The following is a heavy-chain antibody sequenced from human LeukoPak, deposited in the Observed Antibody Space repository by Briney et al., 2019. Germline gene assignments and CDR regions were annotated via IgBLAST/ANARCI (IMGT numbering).Heavy chain of an antibody. CDR3: ARADYYDSSGPTFPFDY. V-gene: IGHV3-64*01. J-gene: IGHJ4*02. CDR1: GFTFSSYA. Sequence: GGSLRLSCAASGFTFSSYAMHWVRQAPGKGLEYVSAISSNGGSTYYANSVKGRFTISRDNSKNTLYLQMGSLRAEDMAVYYCARADYYDSSGPTFPFDYWGQGTLVTV. D-gene: IGHD3-22*01. CDR2: ISSNGGST.